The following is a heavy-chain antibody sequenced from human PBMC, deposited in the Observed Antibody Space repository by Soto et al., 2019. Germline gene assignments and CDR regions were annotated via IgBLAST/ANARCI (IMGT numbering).Heavy chain of an antibody. J-gene: IGHJ4*02. Sequence: SETLSLTCNVSGGPINSPDYYWSWIRQSPGKGLEWIGYLYFNGGTHYNPSLRTPVSISLDTSKNQFSLKLSSVTAADTAVYYCARVRGRYSGYEVFDYWGQGTLVTVSS. D-gene: IGHD5-12*01. CDR3: ARVRGRYSGYEVFDY. CDR1: GGPINSPDYY. CDR2: LYFNGGT. V-gene: IGHV4-30-4*01.